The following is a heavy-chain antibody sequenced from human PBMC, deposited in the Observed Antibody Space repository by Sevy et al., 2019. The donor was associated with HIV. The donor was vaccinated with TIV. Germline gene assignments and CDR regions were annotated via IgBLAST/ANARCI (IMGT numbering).Heavy chain of an antibody. Sequence: GGSLRLSCAASGFTFSSYSMNWVRQAPGQGLEWVSSISSSSSYIYYADSVKGRFTISRDNAKNSLYLQMNSLRAEDTAVYYCAREDYYFDYWGQGTLVTVSS. CDR3: AREDYYFDY. CDR2: ISSSSSYI. J-gene: IGHJ4*02. CDR1: GFTFSSYS. V-gene: IGHV3-21*01.